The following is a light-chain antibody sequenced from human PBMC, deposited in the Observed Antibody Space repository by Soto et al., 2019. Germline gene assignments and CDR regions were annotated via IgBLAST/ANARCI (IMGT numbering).Light chain of an antibody. CDR3: LVWDGIGDNYV. CDR2: DDS. Sequence: YELTQPPSVSVAPGETARITCGRNNIGSDTVHWYQQKPGQAPVVVVYDDSERPSGTPERISGSNSGDTATLTIRRVEAGDEADYYCLVWDGIGDNYVFGSGTKVTVL. V-gene: IGLV3-21*02. CDR1: NIGSDT. J-gene: IGLJ1*01.